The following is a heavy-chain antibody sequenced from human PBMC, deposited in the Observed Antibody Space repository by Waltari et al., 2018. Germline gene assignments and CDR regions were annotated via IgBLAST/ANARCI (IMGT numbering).Heavy chain of an antibody. CDR3: AKGCSGVTCNSGEWGMDV. J-gene: IGHJ6*02. CDR2: ISGSGGST. CDR1: GFTFSSYA. V-gene: IGHV3-23*01. Sequence: EVQLLESGGGLVQPGGSLRLSCAASGFTFSSYAMSWVRQAPGKGLEWVSAISGSGGSTYYADSVNGRFTISRDNSKNTLYLQMNSLRAEDTAVYYCAKGCSGVTCNSGEWGMDVWGQGTTVTVSS. D-gene: IGHD2-15*01.